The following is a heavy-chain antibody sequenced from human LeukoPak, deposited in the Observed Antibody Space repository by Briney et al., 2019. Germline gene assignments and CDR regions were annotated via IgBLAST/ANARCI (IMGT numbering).Heavy chain of an antibody. J-gene: IGHJ4*02. CDR3: ARARYSSSWYRRYYFDY. CDR2: MYYSGST. Sequence: SETLSLTCTVSGGSISSGDYYWSWIRQPPGKGLEWIAYMYYSGSTYYNPSLKSRVTISVDTSKNQFSLKLSSVTAADTAVYYCARARYSSSWYRRYYFDYWGQGTLVTVSS. D-gene: IGHD6-13*01. V-gene: IGHV4-30-4*01. CDR1: GGSISSGDYY.